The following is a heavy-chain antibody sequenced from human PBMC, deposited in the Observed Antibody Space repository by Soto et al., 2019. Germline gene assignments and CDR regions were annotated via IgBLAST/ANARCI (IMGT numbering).Heavy chain of an antibody. Sequence: QVQLQESGPGLVKPSQTLSLTCTVSGGSISSGDYYWSWIRQHPGKGLEWIGYINYSGSTYYNPSLKSRSTIPVDTSKNQFSLKLSSVTAADTAVYYCARWWSGSRQGFDPWGQGTLVTVSS. CDR3: ARWWSGSRQGFDP. D-gene: IGHD3-3*01. CDR1: GGSISSGDYY. CDR2: INYSGST. V-gene: IGHV4-31*03. J-gene: IGHJ5*02.